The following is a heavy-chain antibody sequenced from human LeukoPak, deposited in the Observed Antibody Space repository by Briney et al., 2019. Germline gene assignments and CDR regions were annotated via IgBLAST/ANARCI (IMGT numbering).Heavy chain of an antibody. V-gene: IGHV1-8*03. J-gene: IGHJ3*02. Sequence: ASVKVSCKASGYTFTSYDINWVRQATGQGLEWMGWMNPNSGNTDYAQKFQGRVTITRNTSISTAYMELSSLRSEDTAVYYCAARPVNAFDIWGQGTMVTVSS. D-gene: IGHD2-2*01. CDR1: GYTFTSYD. CDR3: AARPVNAFDI. CDR2: MNPNSGNT.